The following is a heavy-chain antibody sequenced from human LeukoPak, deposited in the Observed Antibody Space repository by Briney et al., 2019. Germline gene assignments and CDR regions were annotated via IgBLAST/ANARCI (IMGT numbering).Heavy chain of an antibody. D-gene: IGHD1-26*01. CDR2: IYYNGGT. Sequence: SETLSLTCTVSGDSTSSSSYYWGWIRQPPGKGLEWIGNIYYNGGTFYNPSLKSRVTISVDTSNNQLSLKLTSVTAADTAVYYCARPATSGSYHYWGQGTLVTVSS. CDR3: ARPATSGSYHY. J-gene: IGHJ4*02. V-gene: IGHV4-39*07. CDR1: GDSTSSSSYY.